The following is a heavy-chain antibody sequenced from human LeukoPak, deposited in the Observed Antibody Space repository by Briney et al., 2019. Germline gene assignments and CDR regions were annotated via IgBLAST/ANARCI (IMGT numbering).Heavy chain of an antibody. CDR3: ARDSRELRYFDWLFHYWYFDL. Sequence: NPSETLSLTCTVSGGSISSSSYYWGWFRQPPGKGLEWIGSIYYSGSTYYNPSLKSRVTISVDTSKNQFSLKLSSVTAADTAVYYCARDSRELRYFDWLFHYWYFDLWGRGTLVTVSS. CDR2: IYYSGST. D-gene: IGHD3-9*01. V-gene: IGHV4-39*07. CDR1: GGSISSSSYY. J-gene: IGHJ2*01.